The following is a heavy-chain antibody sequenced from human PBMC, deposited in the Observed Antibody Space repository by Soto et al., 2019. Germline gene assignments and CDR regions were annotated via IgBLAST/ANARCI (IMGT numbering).Heavy chain of an antibody. D-gene: IGHD3-22*01. J-gene: IGHJ4*02. CDR2: ISGRSDTP. V-gene: IGHV3-23*01. CDR1: GFTLSNYV. CDR3: GKVADSGYYTVER. Sequence: PWGSLRLSCAASGFTLSNYVMSWVRQAPGKGLEWVSAISGRSDTPYYADSVEGRFTISRDNSKNTLYLQMDRLRVEDTAFYYCGKVADSGYYTVERWGQGTLVTVSS.